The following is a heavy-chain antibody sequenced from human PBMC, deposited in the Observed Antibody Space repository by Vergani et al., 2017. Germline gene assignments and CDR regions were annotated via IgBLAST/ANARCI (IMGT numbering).Heavy chain of an antibody. J-gene: IGHJ5*02. CDR2: IIPILGIA. CDR1: GGTFSSYT. D-gene: IGHD6-13*01. V-gene: IGHV1-69*02. CDR3: ARSGGIAGGRWFDR. Sequence: QVQLVQSGGEVKKPGCSVKVSCKASGGTFSSYTISWVRQAPGQGLEWMGRIIPILGIANYAQKFQGRVTMTRNTSISTAYMELSSLRSEDTAVYYCARSGGIAGGRWFDRWGQGTLVTVSS.